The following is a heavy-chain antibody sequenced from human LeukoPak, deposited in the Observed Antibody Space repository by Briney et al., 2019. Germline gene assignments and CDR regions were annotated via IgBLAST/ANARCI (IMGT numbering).Heavy chain of an antibody. CDR3: ARDGFGTGSN. CDR1: GLTFSNYW. J-gene: IGHJ4*02. Sequence: GGSLRLSCAASGLTFSNYWMDWVRQAPGKGLEWVANIKQDGSEKNYVDSVKGRFIISRDNAKNTLYLQMNTLRADDTAVYYCARDGFGTGSNWGQGTLVTVSS. D-gene: IGHD3-16*01. CDR2: IKQDGSEK. V-gene: IGHV3-7*03.